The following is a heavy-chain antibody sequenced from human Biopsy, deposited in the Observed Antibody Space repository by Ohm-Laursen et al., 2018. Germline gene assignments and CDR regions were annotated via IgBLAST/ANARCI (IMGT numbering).Heavy chain of an antibody. J-gene: IGHJ3*02. CDR1: GGSISGSS. Sequence: GTPSLTWTVSGGSISGSSWSWIRQAPGKGLEWIGYISYSRDTNYNPSLKSRITISVDTSKNQFSLKLTSVTAADTAVYYCAKHGSGWTGDDAFHIWGQGTMVTVSS. CDR3: AKHGSGWTGDDAFHI. D-gene: IGHD6-19*01. CDR2: ISYSRDT. V-gene: IGHV4-59*08.